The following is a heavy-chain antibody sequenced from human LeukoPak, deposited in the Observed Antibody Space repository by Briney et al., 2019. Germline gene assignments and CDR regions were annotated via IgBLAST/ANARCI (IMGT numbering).Heavy chain of an antibody. CDR3: ARAKTGRASRGRLLDY. V-gene: IGHV6-1*01. CDR2: TYYRSKWYN. CDR1: GDSFSSNSAA. J-gene: IGHJ4*02. D-gene: IGHD1-26*01. Sequence: SQTLSLTCAISGDSFSSNSAAWNWIRQSPSRGLEWLGRTYYRSKWYNDYAVSVKSRITINPDTSKNQFSLQPNSVTPEDTAVYYCARAKTGRASRGRLLDYWGQGTLVTVSS.